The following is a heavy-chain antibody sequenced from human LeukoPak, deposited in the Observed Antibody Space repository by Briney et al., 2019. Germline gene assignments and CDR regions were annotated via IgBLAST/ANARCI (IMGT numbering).Heavy chain of an antibody. CDR3: ARSPDY. Sequence: GGSLRLSCAASGFTFSSYAMQWVRQAPGKGLEYVSAISTNGGTTYYANSVKGRFTISRDNSKNTLYLQMDSLRAEDMAVYYCARSPDYWGQGTLVTVSS. V-gene: IGHV3-64*01. J-gene: IGHJ4*02. CDR2: ISTNGGTT. CDR1: GFTFSSYA.